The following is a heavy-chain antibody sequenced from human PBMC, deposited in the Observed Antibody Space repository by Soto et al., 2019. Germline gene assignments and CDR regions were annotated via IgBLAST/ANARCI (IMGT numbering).Heavy chain of an antibody. CDR2: SFHDGNT. CDR1: GVSITSGGHP. J-gene: IGHJ5*02. CDR3: ARGVNLYGSGSYGSEDWFDP. V-gene: IGHV4-30-2*01. Sequence: QLQLQESGSGLVKPSQTLSLTCTVSGVSITSGGHPWHWIRQPPGKGLEWIVYSFHDGNTFYNPSFASRVTMSVDRSKNQSSLKLPPVTAADTAMYFCARGVNLYGSGSYGSEDWFDPWGQGTLVTVSS. D-gene: IGHD3-10*01.